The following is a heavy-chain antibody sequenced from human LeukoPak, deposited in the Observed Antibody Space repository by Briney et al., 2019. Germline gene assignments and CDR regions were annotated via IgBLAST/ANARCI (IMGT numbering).Heavy chain of an antibody. D-gene: IGHD3-10*01. Sequence: GGSLRLSCAASGFTFSSYGIQWVRQAPGKGLEWVAVISYDGSNKYYADSVKGRFTISRDNSKNTLYLQMNSLRAEDTAVYYCAKDYMVRGYDYYYGMDVWGQGTTVTVSS. CDR3: AKDYMVRGYDYYYGMDV. CDR1: GFTFSSYG. J-gene: IGHJ6*02. CDR2: ISYDGSNK. V-gene: IGHV3-30*18.